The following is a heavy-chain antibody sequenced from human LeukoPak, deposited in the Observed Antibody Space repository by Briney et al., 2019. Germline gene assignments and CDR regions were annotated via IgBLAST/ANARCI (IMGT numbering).Heavy chain of an antibody. D-gene: IGHD2-21*02. CDR2: ISYDGSNK. CDR3: ARESLVDTAMAIYCGGDCYSDLPRNPGDY. V-gene: IGHV3-30-3*01. CDR1: GFTFSSYA. Sequence: PGGSLRLSCAASGFTFSSYAMHWVRQAPGKGLEWVAVISYDGSNKYYADSVKGRFTISRDNSKNTLYLQMNSLRAEDTAVYYCARESLVDTAMAIYCGGDCYSDLPRNPGDYWGQGTLVTVSS. J-gene: IGHJ4*02.